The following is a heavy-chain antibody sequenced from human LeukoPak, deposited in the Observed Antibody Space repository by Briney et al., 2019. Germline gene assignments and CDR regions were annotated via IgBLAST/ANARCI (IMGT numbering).Heavy chain of an antibody. D-gene: IGHD2-15*01. J-gene: IGHJ5*02. Sequence: PSETLSLTCTVSGGSISSYYWSWIRQPPGKGLEWIGYIYYSGSTNYNPSLKSRVTISVDTSKNQFSLKLSSVTAADTAVYYCARFGYCSGGSCQGHWFDLWGQGTLVTVSS. CDR3: ARFGYCSGGSCQGHWFDL. CDR2: IYYSGST. CDR1: GGSISSYY. V-gene: IGHV4-59*12.